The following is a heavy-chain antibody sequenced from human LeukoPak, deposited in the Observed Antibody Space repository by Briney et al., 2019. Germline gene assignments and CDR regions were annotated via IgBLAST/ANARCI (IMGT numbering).Heavy chain of an antibody. CDR1: GGSLSGYY. CDR3: ARQSRDGTDY. V-gene: IGHV4-34*01. Sequence: SETLSLTCDVYGGSLSGYYWSWIRPPPGKGLEWIGEINHSGSTNYNPSLKSRVTISVDTSKNQFSLKLSSVTAADTAVYCCARQSRDGTDYWGQGTLVTVSS. J-gene: IGHJ4*02. CDR2: INHSGST. D-gene: IGHD5-24*01.